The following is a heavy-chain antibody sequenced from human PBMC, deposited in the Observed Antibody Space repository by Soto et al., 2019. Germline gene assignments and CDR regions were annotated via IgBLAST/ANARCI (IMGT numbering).Heavy chain of an antibody. CDR2: INHVGGT. J-gene: IGHJ5*02. V-gene: IGHV4-34*01. CDR1: GGFLSESY. D-gene: IGHD3-16*01. Sequence: SETLSLTCAVYGGFLSESYWTWIRQPPGKGLEWIGEINHVGGTNYNPSLKSRVTMSVDTSQNQFSLRLISVTAADTAMYFCVRIRYQLPSSVLWLDPWGQGTPVTISS. CDR3: VRIRYQLPSSVLWLDP.